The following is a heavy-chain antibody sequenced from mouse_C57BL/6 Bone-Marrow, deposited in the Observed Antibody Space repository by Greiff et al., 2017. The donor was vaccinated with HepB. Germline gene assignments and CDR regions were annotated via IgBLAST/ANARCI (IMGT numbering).Heavy chain of an antibody. CDR1: GYTFTDHT. V-gene: IGHV1-78*01. Sequence: HVKQSDAELVKPGASVKISCKVSGYTFTDHTIHWMKQRPEQGLEWIGYIYPRDGSTKYNEKFKGKATLTADKSSSTAYMQLNSLTSEDSAVYFCAELGRAPYYAMDYWGQGTSVTVSS. CDR3: AELGRAPYYAMDY. CDR2: IYPRDGST. J-gene: IGHJ4*01. D-gene: IGHD4-1*01.